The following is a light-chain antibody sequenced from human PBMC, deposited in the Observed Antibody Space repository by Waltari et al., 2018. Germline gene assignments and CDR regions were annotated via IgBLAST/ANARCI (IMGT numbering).Light chain of an antibody. V-gene: IGKV1-39*01. CDR2: AAS. CDR3: QQSYSTPRT. Sequence: DIQMTQSPSSLSASVGDRVTITCRASQSIRSDLNWYQPKPGKAPKLLIYAASSLQSGVPSRFSGSGSGTDFTLTISSLQPEDFATYYCQQSYSTPRTFGQGTKVEIK. J-gene: IGKJ1*01. CDR1: QSIRSD.